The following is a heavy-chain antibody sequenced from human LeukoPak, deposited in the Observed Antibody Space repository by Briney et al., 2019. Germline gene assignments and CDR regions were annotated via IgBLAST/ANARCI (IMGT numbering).Heavy chain of an antibody. CDR3: AKGYYGGSATHFDS. Sequence: GGSLRLSCAASGFTFSTYAMSWVRQAPGKGLERVSVMSGSGGSGTYYADPVKGRLTISRDNSKNTLYLQMNSLRAEDTALYYCAKGYYGGSATHFDSWGQGTLVTVSS. V-gene: IGHV3-23*01. CDR2: MSGSGGSGT. D-gene: IGHD4-23*01. CDR1: GFTFSTYA. J-gene: IGHJ4*02.